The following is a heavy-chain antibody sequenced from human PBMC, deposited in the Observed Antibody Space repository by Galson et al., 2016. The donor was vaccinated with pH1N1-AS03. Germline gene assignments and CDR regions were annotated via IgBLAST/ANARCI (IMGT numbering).Heavy chain of an antibody. V-gene: IGHV3-7*01. CDR3: ARIKGGGNSDGFDI. CDR2: IKQDGSEN. CDR1: GFTFRSYW. Sequence: SLRLSCAASGFTFRSYWMTWVRQAPGKGLKWVANIKQDGSENYSLDSVKGRFTISRDNVENSVYLQLNSLKVEDTAMYYCARIKGGGNSDGFDIWGLGTKVIVSS. J-gene: IGHJ3*02. D-gene: IGHD4-23*01.